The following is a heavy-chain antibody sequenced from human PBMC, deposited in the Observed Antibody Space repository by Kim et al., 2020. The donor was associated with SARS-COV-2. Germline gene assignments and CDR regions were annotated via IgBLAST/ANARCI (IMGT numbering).Heavy chain of an antibody. CDR2: ISGSGGLT. CDR3: AKVPRYSENYFDY. CDR1: GFTFSSYA. Sequence: GGSLRLSCAASGFTFSSYAMSWVRQAPGKGLEWVSGISGSGGLTYYADSVKGRFTISRDSSKNTLYLQMNSLRAEDTAVYYCAKVPRYSENYFDYWGQGTLVTVSS. J-gene: IGHJ4*02. D-gene: IGHD6-13*01. V-gene: IGHV3-23*01.